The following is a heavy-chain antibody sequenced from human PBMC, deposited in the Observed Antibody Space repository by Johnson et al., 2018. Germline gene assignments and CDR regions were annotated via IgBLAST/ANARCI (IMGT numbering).Heavy chain of an antibody. V-gene: IGHV3-48*01. Sequence: HLVESGGGLVQPGGSLILSCAASGFTLSRYGMNWVRQAPGKGLEWVSHITGSSPTIYHADSVRGRVPASRDNAKNSLYLQMNSLRAEDTAVYYCARVIDVETAILDYYYYYMDVWGKGTTVTVSS. CDR1: GFTLSRYG. D-gene: IGHD5-18*01. CDR2: ITGSSPTI. CDR3: ARVIDVETAILDYYYYYMDV. J-gene: IGHJ6*03.